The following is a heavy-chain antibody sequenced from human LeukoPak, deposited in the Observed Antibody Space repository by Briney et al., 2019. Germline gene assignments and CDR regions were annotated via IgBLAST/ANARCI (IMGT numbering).Heavy chain of an antibody. CDR2: ISYDGSSK. V-gene: IGHV3-33*05. J-gene: IGHJ4*02. CDR3: ANFGGDSSGYYYPLDY. D-gene: IGHD3-22*01. Sequence: GGSLRLSCAASGFTFSSYGMYWVRQAPGKGLEWVALISYDGSSKYYADSVKGRFTISRDNSKNTLYLQMNSLRAEDTAVYYCANFGGDSSGYYYPLDYWGQGTLVTVSS. CDR1: GFTFSSYG.